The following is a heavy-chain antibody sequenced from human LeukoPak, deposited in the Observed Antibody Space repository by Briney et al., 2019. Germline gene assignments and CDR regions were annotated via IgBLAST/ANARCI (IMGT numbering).Heavy chain of an antibody. CDR3: ARPQTAGARFDP. V-gene: IGHV4-39*01. J-gene: IGHJ5*02. D-gene: IGHD6-19*01. CDR2: IYYSGST. Sequence: SETLSLTCTVSGGSISSSSYYWGWIRQPPGKGLEWIGSIYYSGSTYYNPSLKSRVTISVDTSKNQFSLKLSSVTAADTAVYYCARPQTAGARFDPWGQGTPVTVSS. CDR1: GGSISSSSYY.